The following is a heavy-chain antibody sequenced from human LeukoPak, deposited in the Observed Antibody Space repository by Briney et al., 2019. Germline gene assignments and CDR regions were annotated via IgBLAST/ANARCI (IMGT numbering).Heavy chain of an antibody. Sequence: PGGSLRLSCAASGFTFSSYSMNWVRQAPGKGLEWVSSISSSSSYIYYADSVKGRFTISRDNAKNSLYLQMNSLRAENTAVYYCARDAALWSYYNWFDPWGQGTLVIVSS. V-gene: IGHV3-21*01. J-gene: IGHJ5*02. D-gene: IGHD1-26*01. CDR2: ISSSSSYI. CDR1: GFTFSSYS. CDR3: ARDAALWSYYNWFDP.